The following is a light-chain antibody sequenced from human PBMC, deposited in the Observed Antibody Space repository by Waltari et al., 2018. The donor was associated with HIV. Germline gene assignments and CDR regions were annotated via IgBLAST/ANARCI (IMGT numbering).Light chain of an antibody. V-gene: IGKV4-1*01. Sequence: DIVMTQSPDSLAVSLGERATINCKSSQSVLYSSNNKNYLAWYQQKPGQPPKLLIYWASTRESGVPDRFSCSGSGIDFTLTISSLQAEDVAVYYCQQYYSTPYTFGQWTKLEIK. J-gene: IGKJ2*01. CDR3: QQYYSTPYT. CDR1: QSVLYSSNNKNY. CDR2: WAS.